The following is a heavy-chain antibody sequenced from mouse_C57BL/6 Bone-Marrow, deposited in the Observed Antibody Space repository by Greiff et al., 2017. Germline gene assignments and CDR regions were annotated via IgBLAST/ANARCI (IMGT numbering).Heavy chain of an antibody. V-gene: IGHV2-6-1*01. CDR2: IWSDGST. D-gene: IGHD2-5*01. Sequence: VQVVESGPGLVAPSQSLSITCTVSGFSLTSYGVHWVRQPPGKGLEWLVVIWSDGSTTYNSALKSRLSISKDNSKSQVFLKMNSLQTDDTAMYYCARHENYSNYGGYFDVWGTGTTVTVSS. J-gene: IGHJ1*03. CDR3: ARHENYSNYGGYFDV. CDR1: GFSLTSYG.